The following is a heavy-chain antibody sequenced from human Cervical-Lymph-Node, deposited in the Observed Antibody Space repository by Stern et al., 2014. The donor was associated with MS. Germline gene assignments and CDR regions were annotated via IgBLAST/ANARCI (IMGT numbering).Heavy chain of an antibody. J-gene: IGHJ4*02. Sequence: VQLVESGGGVIQPGGSLGLSCTASGFTVSRDYMTWVRQAPGKGLEWVSLITNVGSPFYTDSVKGRFTISRDDSKNTVYLHMTSLRAEDTAMYYCARDTSSPERSDWWGQGTLVTVSS. CDR1: GFTVSRDY. CDR2: ITNVGSP. CDR3: ARDTSSPERSDW. V-gene: IGHV3-53*01. D-gene: IGHD1-1*01.